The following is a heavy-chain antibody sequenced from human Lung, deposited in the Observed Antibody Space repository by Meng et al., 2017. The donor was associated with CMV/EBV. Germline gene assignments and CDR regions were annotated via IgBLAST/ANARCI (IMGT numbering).Heavy chain of an antibody. J-gene: IGHJ6*02. D-gene: IGHD5-24*01. CDR2: ISWNIGSI. V-gene: IGHV3-9*03. CDR1: GLLFDDYA. Sequence: GGSXRLXCAASGLLFDDYAMHWVRQAPGKGLEWVSGISWNIGSIGYAESVKGRFTISRDNAKNSLFLQMNSRRAEDMCVYYCAKDTGSRGGYTVDVWGQGTTVTVSS. CDR3: AKDTGSRGGYTVDV.